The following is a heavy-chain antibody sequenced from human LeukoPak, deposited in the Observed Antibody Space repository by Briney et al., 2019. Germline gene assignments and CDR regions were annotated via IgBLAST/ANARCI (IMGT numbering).Heavy chain of an antibody. D-gene: IGHD4-23*01. CDR3: ARVASGGNSLGMDV. J-gene: IGHJ6*02. CDR2: IYYSGST. Sequence: PSETLSLTCTVSGGSISSSSYYWGWIRQPPGKGLEWIGSIYYSGSTYYNPSLKSRVTISVDTSKNQFSLKLSSVTAADTAVYYCARVASGGNSLGMDVWGQGTTVTVSS. CDR1: GGSISSSSYY. V-gene: IGHV4-39*01.